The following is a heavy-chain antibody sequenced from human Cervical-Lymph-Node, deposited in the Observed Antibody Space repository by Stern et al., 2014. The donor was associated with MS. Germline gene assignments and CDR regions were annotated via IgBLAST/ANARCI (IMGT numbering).Heavy chain of an antibody. CDR2: IDPGDSDT. Sequence: VQLVDSGAEVKKPGDSLKISSKASGYSFTTYWIAWVRQMPGKGLEGMGIIDPGDSDTRYSPSFQGQVTISADKSISTAYLQWSSLKASDTAMYYCARLDTVTNPFDYWGQGTLVTVSS. J-gene: IGHJ4*02. D-gene: IGHD4-17*01. V-gene: IGHV5-51*01. CDR3: ARLDTVTNPFDY. CDR1: GYSFTTYW.